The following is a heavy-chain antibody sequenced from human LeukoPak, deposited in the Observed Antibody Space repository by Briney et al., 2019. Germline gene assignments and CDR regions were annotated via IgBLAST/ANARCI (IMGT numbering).Heavy chain of an antibody. Sequence: PGGSLRLSCAASEFIVSINYMTWVRQAPGKGLEWVSSISSSSSYIYYADSVKGRFTISRDNAKNSLYLQMNSLRAEDTAVYYCASLLRYPANPPFPDYGDLYWGQGTLVTVSS. CDR1: EFIVSINY. CDR3: ASLLRYPANPPFPDYGDLY. J-gene: IGHJ4*02. CDR2: ISSSSSYI. V-gene: IGHV3-21*01. D-gene: IGHD4-17*01.